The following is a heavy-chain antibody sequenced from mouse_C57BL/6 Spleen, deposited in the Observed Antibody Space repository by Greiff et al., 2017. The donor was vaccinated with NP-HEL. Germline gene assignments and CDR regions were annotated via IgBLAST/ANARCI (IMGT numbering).Heavy chain of an antibody. CDR3: ARDWAYEYYGYFDY. CDR2: INPSSGYT. D-gene: IGHD1-1*01. CDR1: GYTFTSYT. J-gene: IGHJ2*01. Sequence: QVQLQQSGAELARPGASVKMSCKASGYTFTSYTMHWVKQRPGQGLEWIGYINPSSGYTKYNQKFKGKATLTADKSSSTAYLQLSSLTSEDSAVYYCARDWAYEYYGYFDYWGQGTTLTVSS. V-gene: IGHV1-4*01.